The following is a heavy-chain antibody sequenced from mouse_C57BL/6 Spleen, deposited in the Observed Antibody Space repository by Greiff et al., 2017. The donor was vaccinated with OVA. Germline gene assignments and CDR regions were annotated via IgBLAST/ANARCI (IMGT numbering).Heavy chain of an antibody. V-gene: IGHV1-82*01. D-gene: IGHD2-3*01. J-gene: IGHJ3*01. CDR2: IYPGDGDT. CDR3: ARSDGPWFAY. Sequence: LVEPGASVKISCKASGYAFSSSWMNWVKQRPGKGLEWIGRIYPGDGDTNYNGKFKGKATLTADKSSSTAYMQLSSLTSEDSAVYFCARSDGPWFAYWGQGTLVTVSA. CDR1: GYAFSSSW.